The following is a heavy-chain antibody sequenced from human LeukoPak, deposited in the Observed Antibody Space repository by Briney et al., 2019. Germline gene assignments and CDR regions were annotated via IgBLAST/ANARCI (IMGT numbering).Heavy chain of an antibody. J-gene: IGHJ4*02. V-gene: IGHV3-21*01. Sequence: PGGSLRLSCAASGFTFSSYSMNWVRQAPGKGLEWVSSISSSSSYIYYADSVKGRFTISRDNAKNSLYLQMNSLRAEDTAVYYCAKDLPSSDSWWGFFDYWGQGTLVTVSS. D-gene: IGHD6-13*01. CDR2: ISSSSSYI. CDR3: AKDLPSSDSWWGFFDY. CDR1: GFTFSSYS.